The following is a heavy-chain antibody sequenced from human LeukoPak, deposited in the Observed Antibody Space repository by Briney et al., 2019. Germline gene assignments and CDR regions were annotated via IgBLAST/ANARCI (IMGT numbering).Heavy chain of an antibody. J-gene: IGHJ3*02. Sequence: ASVKVSCKASGYTFTGYYMHWVRQAPGQGLEWMGWINPNSGGTNYAQKFQGRVTMTRDTSISTAYMELRSLRSDDTAVYYCARGPWNYYGSGSDAFDIWGQGTLVTVSS. D-gene: IGHD3-10*01. CDR1: GYTFTGYY. CDR2: INPNSGGT. V-gene: IGHV1-2*02. CDR3: ARGPWNYYGSGSDAFDI.